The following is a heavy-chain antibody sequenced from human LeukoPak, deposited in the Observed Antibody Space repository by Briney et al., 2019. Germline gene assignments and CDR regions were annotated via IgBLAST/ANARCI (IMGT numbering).Heavy chain of an antibody. J-gene: IGHJ5*02. CDR3: ARAPRATWFDP. V-gene: IGHV4-59*08. CDR2: IYYSGST. CDR1: GGSFSGYY. Sequence: PSETLSLTCAVYGGSFSGYYWSWIRQPPGKGLEWIGYIYYSGSTNYNPSLKSRVTTSVDTSKNQFSLKLSSVTAADTAVYYCARAPRATWFDPWGQGTLVTVSS.